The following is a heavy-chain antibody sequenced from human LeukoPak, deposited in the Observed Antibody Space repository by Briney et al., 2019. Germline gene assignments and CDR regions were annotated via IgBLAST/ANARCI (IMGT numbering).Heavy chain of an antibody. V-gene: IGHV1-8*03. D-gene: IGHD1-7*01. J-gene: IGHJ6*03. CDR2: MNPNSGNT. Sequence: ASVKVSCKASGYTFTGYYMHWVRQAPGQGLEWMGWMNPNSGNTGYAQKFQGRVTITRNISISTAYMELSSLRSEDTAVYYCARGGHWNYWEDYYYMDVWGKGTTVTVSS. CDR3: ARGGHWNYWEDYYYMDV. CDR1: GYTFTGYY.